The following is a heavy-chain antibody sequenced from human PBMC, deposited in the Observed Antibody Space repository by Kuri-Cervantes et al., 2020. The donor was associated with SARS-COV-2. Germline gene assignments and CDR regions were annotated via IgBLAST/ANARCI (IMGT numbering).Heavy chain of an antibody. D-gene: IGHD3-22*01. CDR3: ATSYYYDSSGYYGWFDP. J-gene: IGHJ5*02. V-gene: IGHV4-39*01. Sequence: SETLSLTCTVSGVSVGSSRYYWGWIHQPPGKGLEWLGTIYYSGSTYYNPSLKSRVTMSVDTSWNQFSLKLSSVTASDTAVYYCATSYYYDSSGYYGWFDPWGQGVLVTVSS. CDR1: GVSVGSSRYY. CDR2: IYYSGST.